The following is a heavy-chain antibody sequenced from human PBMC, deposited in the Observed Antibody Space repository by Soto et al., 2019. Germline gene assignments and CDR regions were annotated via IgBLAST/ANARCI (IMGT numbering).Heavy chain of an antibody. J-gene: IGHJ4*02. V-gene: IGHV3-30-3*01. CDR3: ARGGTAAAGNLPGYSSGWHQDY. Sequence: GGSLRLSCAASGFTFSSYAMHWVRQAPGKGLEWVAVISYDGSNKYYADSVKGRFTISRDNSKNTLYLQMNSLRAEDTAVYYCARGGTAAAGNLPGYSSGWHQDYWGQGTLVTVSS. D-gene: IGHD6-19*01. CDR2: ISYDGSNK. CDR1: GFTFSSYA.